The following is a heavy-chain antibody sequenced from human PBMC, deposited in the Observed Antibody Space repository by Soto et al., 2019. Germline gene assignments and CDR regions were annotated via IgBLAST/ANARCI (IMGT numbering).Heavy chain of an antibody. D-gene: IGHD2-2*01. CDR2: IYPGDSDT. J-gene: IGHJ6*03. V-gene: IGHV5-51*03. CDR3: ATRAFCSSSSCYHYYMDV. Sequence: EVQLVQSGAEVKKPGESLKISCKGSGYSFTTYWIGWLRQMPGKGLEWMGIIYPGDSDTRYSPSFQGQVTISADNSISTAYLQWSSLKASDTAMYYCATRAFCSSSSCYHYYMDVWGKGTTVTVSS. CDR1: GYSFTTYW.